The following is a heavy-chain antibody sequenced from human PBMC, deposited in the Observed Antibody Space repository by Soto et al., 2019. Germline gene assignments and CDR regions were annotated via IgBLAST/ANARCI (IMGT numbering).Heavy chain of an antibody. CDR3: AKDAGPN. J-gene: IGHJ4*02. V-gene: IGHV3-9*01. Sequence: PGGSPRLCCAGSGVMVHIYLFAWVRQAPGKGLEWVSGISWNSNTIAYADSVKGRFTISRDNAKKSLYLQMNSLRAEATAFYYCAKDAGPNWGQGTLVTVSS. CDR2: ISWNSNTI. CDR1: GVMVHIYL.